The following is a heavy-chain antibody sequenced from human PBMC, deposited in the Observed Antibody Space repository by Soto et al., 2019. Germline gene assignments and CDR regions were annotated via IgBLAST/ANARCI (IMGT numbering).Heavy chain of an antibody. Sequence: EGQLVESGGGLVQPGGSLKLSCAVSGFTFGGSAMHWVRQASGKGLEWDGHIRSKTNSYATAYAESVKGRFTISRDDSMNTAYLQMNSLKTEDTAVYFCTRQTDAVQWLVVPTDYNFDYWGQGTLVTVSS. CDR2: IRSKTNSYAT. CDR3: TRQTDAVQWLVVPTDYNFDY. CDR1: GFTFGGSA. J-gene: IGHJ4*02. V-gene: IGHV3-73*02. D-gene: IGHD6-19*01.